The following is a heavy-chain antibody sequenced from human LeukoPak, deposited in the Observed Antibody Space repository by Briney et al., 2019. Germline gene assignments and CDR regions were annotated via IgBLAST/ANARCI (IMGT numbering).Heavy chain of an antibody. CDR1: GGSISSGGYY. Sequence: SQTLSLTCTVSGGSISSGGYYWSWIRQHPGKGLEWIGYIYYSGSTNYNPSLKSRVTISVDTSKNQFSLKLSSVTAADTAVYYCARDGGQLGLHWGQGTLVTVSS. CDR3: ARDGGQLGLH. D-gene: IGHD6-6*01. J-gene: IGHJ4*02. CDR2: IYYSGST. V-gene: IGHV4-31*03.